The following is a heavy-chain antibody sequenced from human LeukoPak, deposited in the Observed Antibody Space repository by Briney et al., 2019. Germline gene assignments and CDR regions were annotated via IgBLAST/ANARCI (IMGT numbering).Heavy chain of an antibody. CDR2: IYRGGST. J-gene: IGHJ3*02. CDR3: ARDVFDYVWGAGSFDI. CDR1: QFTLSRNY. D-gene: IGHD3-16*01. V-gene: IGHV3-66*01. Sequence: GSLRPSCAPSQFTLSRNYMNRGTEAPGPRLEWVSVIYRGGSTYYTDSVKGRFTISRDNSKNTLYLQMNSLRAEDTAVYYCARDVFDYVWGAGSFDIWGQGTMVTVSS.